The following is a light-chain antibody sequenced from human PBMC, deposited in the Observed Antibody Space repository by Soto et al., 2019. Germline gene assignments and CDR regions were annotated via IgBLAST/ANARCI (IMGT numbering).Light chain of an antibody. J-gene: IGKJ4*01. Sequence: EIVMTQSPATLSVSPGERATLSCRASQSVRSHLAWYQQKPGQAPRLLIFGESTRATGIPDRFTGSGSGTEFTLTISSLQSEDCAIYYCQQYNNWPLTFGGGTKVEIK. CDR2: GES. CDR3: QQYNNWPLT. CDR1: QSVRSH. V-gene: IGKV3-15*01.